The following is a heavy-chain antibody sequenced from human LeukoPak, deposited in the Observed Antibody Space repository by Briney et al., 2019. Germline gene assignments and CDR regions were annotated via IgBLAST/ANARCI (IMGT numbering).Heavy chain of an antibody. CDR3: GRDRARLSDY. CDR2: IAEDGSES. D-gene: IGHD2/OR15-2a*01. CDR1: GFSFSTFW. V-gene: IGHV3-7*05. Sequence: GGSLRLSCTASGFSFSTFWMTWVRQAPGKGLEWVASIAEDGSESHYVDSVKGRFTISRDNAKNSLYLQIHSLRAEDTAVYYCGRDRARLSDYWGQGTLVTVSS. J-gene: IGHJ4*02.